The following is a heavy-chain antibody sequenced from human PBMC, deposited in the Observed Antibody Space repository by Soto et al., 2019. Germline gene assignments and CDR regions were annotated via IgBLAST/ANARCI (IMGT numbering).Heavy chain of an antibody. V-gene: IGHV3-23*01. CDR3: AKGPHQTYYFDY. CDR2: ISGSGGST. Sequence: GGSLILSCAASGFTFSSYAMSWVRQAPGKGLEWVSAISGSGGSTYYADSVKGRFTISRDNSKNTLYLQMNSLRAEDTAVYYCAKGPHQTYYFDYWGQGTLVTVSS. CDR1: GFTFSSYA. J-gene: IGHJ4*02.